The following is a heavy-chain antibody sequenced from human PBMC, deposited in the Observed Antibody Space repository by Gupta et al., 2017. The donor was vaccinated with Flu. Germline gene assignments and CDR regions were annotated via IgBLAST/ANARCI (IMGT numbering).Heavy chain of an antibody. Sequence: QVQLVQSGAEVKKPGSSVKVSCKASGGTFSSYAISWVRQAPGQGLEWMGGIIPIFGTAKYEQKCQGRVTITAEKSTSTAYMELSSLRSEETAVDYCARAGRPQQRRITNWFDPGGQGTLVTVSS. J-gene: IGHJ5*02. CDR1: GGTFSSYA. CDR2: IIPIFGTA. D-gene: IGHD6-13*01. V-gene: IGHV1-69*06. CDR3: ARAGRPQQRRITNWFDP.